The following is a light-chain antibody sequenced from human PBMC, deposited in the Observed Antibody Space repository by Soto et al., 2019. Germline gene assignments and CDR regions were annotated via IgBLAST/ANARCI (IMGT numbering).Light chain of an antibody. Sequence: EIVMTQSPATLSVSPGERAPLSCRASPSVSSNLAWYQQKPGQAPILLIYGASTMATGIPARFRGSGSGTEFTLTISSLQSEDFEVYYCQQYKNWPITFGQGTRLDIK. CDR1: PSVSSN. V-gene: IGKV3D-15*01. J-gene: IGKJ5*01. CDR3: QQYKNWPIT. CDR2: GAS.